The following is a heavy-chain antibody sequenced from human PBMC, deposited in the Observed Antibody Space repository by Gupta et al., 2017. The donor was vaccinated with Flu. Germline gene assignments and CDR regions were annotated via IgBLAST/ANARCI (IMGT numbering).Heavy chain of an antibody. V-gene: IGHV4-34*01. CDR2: INHSGST. Sequence: YWSWIRQPPGKGLEWIGEINHSGSTNYNPSLKSRVTISVDTSKNQFSLKLSSVTAADTAVYYCARGSVVPAAIYYYYYYMDVWGKGTTVTV. D-gene: IGHD2-2*01. CDR1: Y. CDR3: ARGSVVPAAIYYYYYYMDV. J-gene: IGHJ6*03.